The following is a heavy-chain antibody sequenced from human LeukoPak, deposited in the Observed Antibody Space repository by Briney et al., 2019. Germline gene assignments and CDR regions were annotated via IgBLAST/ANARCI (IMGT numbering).Heavy chain of an antibody. CDR2: ISGAVFST. CDR1: GSTFASFC. CDR3: SKGSHSYASGSYWSD. D-gene: IGHD3-10*01. J-gene: IGHJ4*02. Sequence: GGSLRLSCAASGSTFASFCMDCVRQAPGKGLEWLSDISGAVFSTLYADSVKARFTISRDNSKNTLYLQMNSLRAEDTDVYYCSKGSHSYASGSYWSDWGQGILVTVSS. V-gene: IGHV3-23*01.